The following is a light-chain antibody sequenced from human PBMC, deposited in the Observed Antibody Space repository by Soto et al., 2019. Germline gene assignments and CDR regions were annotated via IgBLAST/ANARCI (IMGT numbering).Light chain of an antibody. CDR1: QNINAW. CDR3: QQLNSYPIT. CDR2: AAS. J-gene: IGKJ5*01. Sequence: DIQMTQAPSTLSASVGDSVTISCRASQNINAWLARYQQKPGKAPKLLIYAASTLQSGVPSRFSGSGSGTEFTLTISSLQPEDFATYYCQQLNSYPITFGRGTRLEI. V-gene: IGKV1-5*01.